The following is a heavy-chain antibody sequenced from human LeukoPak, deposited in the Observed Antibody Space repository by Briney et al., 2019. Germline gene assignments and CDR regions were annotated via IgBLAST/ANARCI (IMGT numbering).Heavy chain of an antibody. J-gene: IGHJ4*02. V-gene: IGHV3-74*01. CDR2: IISDGSST. CDR3: ANGYGNLRYLPG. CDR1: GFTFSSYW. D-gene: IGHD2-15*01. Sequence: GGSLRLSCAASGFTFSSYWMHWVRQAPGKGLVWVSRIISDGSSTTYADSVKGRFTISRDNAKNTVYLQMNSLRAEDTAVYYCANGYGNLRYLPGWGQGTLVTVSS.